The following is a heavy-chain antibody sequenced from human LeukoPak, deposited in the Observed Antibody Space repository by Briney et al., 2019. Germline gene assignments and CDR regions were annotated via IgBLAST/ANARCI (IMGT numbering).Heavy chain of an antibody. J-gene: IGHJ5*02. V-gene: IGHV3-48*04. CDR3: ARDLRYGDYGGFDP. CDR1: GFTLSSYS. Sequence: PGGSLRLSCAASGFTLSSYSMNWVRQAPGKGLEWVSYISSSSSTIYYADSVKGRFTISRDNAKNSLYLQMNSLRAEDTAVYYCARDLRYGDYGGFDPWGQGTLVTVSS. D-gene: IGHD4-17*01. CDR2: ISSSSSTI.